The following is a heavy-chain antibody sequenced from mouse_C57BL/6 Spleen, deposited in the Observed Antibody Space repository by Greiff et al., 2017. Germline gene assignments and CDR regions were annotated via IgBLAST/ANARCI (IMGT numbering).Heavy chain of an antibody. V-gene: IGHV10-3*01. CDR1: GFTFNTYA. CDR2: LRSKSSNYAT. D-gene: IGHD1-1*01. CDR3: VRETTTVVGYFDY. J-gene: IGHJ2*01. Sequence: EVMLVESGGGLVQPTGSLKLSCAASGFTFNTYAMHWVRQAPGKGLEWVARLRSKSSNYATYYADSLKDRFTISRDDSQSMLYLQMNNRKTDDTAMDDCVRETTTVVGYFDYWGQGTTLTVSS.